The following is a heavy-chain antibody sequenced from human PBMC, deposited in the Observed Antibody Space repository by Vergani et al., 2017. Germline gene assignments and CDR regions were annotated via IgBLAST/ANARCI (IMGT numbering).Heavy chain of an antibody. CDR1: GGSFSGYY. CDR2: INHSGST. D-gene: IGHD3-10*01. Sequence: QVQLQQWGAGLLKPSETLSLTCAVYGGSFSGYYWSWIRQPPGKRLEWIGEINHSGSTNYNPSLKSRVTISVDTSKNQFSLKLSSVTAADTAVYYCARDHYGSGRNDAFDIWGQGTMVTVSS. CDR3: ARDHYGSGRNDAFDI. J-gene: IGHJ3*02. V-gene: IGHV4-34*01.